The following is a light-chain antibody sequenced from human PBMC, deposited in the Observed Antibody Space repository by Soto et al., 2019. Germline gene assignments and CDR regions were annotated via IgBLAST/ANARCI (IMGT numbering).Light chain of an antibody. CDR1: QSISSY. CDR2: AAS. Sequence: DIQMTQSPSSLSASVGDRVTITCRASQSISSYLNWYQQKPGKAPKLLIYAASSLQSGVPSRFSGSGSGTDFTLTISSLQSEDFAVYYCQQYNIWPPITFGQGTRLEIK. V-gene: IGKV1-39*01. CDR3: QQYNIWPPIT. J-gene: IGKJ5*01.